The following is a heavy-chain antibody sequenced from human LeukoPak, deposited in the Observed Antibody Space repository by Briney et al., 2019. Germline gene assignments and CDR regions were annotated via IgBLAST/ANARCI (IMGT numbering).Heavy chain of an antibody. CDR1: GYTLTELS. Sequence: ASVKVSCKVSGYTLTELSMHWVRQAPGKGLERMGGFDPEDGETIYAQKFQGRVTMTEDTSTDTAYMELSSLRSEDTAVYYCATLSTVVTLEAAGEYFQHWGQGTLVTVSS. J-gene: IGHJ1*01. D-gene: IGHD4-23*01. V-gene: IGHV1-24*01. CDR2: FDPEDGET. CDR3: ATLSTVVTLEAAGEYFQH.